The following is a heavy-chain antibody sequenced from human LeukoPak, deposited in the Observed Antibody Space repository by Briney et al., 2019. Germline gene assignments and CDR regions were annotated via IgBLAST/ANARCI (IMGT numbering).Heavy chain of an antibody. Sequence: PSQTLSLTCTVSGGSISSGSYSWSWIRQPAGKGLEWIGRIYTSGSTNYNPSLKSRVTISVDSSKNQFSLKLRSVTAADTAAYYCARSRRRDGYNFDYWGQGTLVTVSS. D-gene: IGHD5-24*01. V-gene: IGHV4-61*02. CDR2: IYTSGST. J-gene: IGHJ4*02. CDR1: GGSISSGSYS. CDR3: ARSRRRDGYNFDY.